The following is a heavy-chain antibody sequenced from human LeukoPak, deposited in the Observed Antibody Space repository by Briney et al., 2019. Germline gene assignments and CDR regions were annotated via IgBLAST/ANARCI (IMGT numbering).Heavy chain of an antibody. CDR3: AKEEVVGYYYGSGTAYYFDY. CDR1: GFSFSGYG. J-gene: IGHJ4*02. Sequence: GGSLRLSCAASGFSFSGYGMHWVRQAPGKGLEWVAFIRYDGSNEYYADSVKGRFTISRDNSKNTLYLQMNSLRAEDTAVYYCAKEEVVGYYYGSGTAYYFDYWGQGTLVTVSS. D-gene: IGHD3-10*01. V-gene: IGHV3-30*02. CDR2: IRYDGSNE.